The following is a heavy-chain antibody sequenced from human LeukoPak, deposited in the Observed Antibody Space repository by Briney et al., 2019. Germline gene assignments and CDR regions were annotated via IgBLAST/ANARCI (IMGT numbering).Heavy chain of an antibody. V-gene: IGHV1-69*01. J-gene: IGHJ4*02. D-gene: IGHD2-2*01. CDR3: ARGCSSTSCLYYFDY. Sequence: IIPIFGTANYAQKFQGRVTITADESTSTAYMELSSLRSEDTAVYYCARGCSSTSCLYYFDYWGQGTLVTVSS. CDR2: IIPIFGTA.